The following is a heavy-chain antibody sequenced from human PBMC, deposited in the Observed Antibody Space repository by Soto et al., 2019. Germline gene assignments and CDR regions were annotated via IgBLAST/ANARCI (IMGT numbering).Heavy chain of an antibody. CDR2: INHSGST. CDR3: ARGSESRARFYYYYYGMDV. Sequence: SETLSLTCAVYGGSFIGYYCIFIRHPPFKGLEWIVEINHSGSTNYNPSLKSRVTISVDTSKNQFSLKLSSVTAADTAVYYCARGSESRARFYYYYYGMDVWGQGTTVTVSS. CDR1: GGSFIGYY. J-gene: IGHJ6*02. V-gene: IGHV4-34*01. D-gene: IGHD3-10*01.